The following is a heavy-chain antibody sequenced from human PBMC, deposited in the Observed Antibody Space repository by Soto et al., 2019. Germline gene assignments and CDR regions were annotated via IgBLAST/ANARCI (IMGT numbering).Heavy chain of an antibody. CDR2: IIPIFGTA. V-gene: IGHV1-69*06. CDR3: ASHDDYYDSSGYYLAGAFDI. Sequence: SVKFSCKASGGTFSSYAISWVRQAPGQGLEWMGGIIPIFGTANYAQKFQGRVTITADKSTSTAYMELSSLRSEDTAVYYCASHDDYYDSSGYYLAGAFDIWGQGTMVTVS. CDR1: GGTFSSYA. D-gene: IGHD3-22*01. J-gene: IGHJ3*02.